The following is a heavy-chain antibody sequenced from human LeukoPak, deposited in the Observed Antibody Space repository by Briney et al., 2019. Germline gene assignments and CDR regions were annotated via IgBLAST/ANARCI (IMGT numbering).Heavy chain of an antibody. CDR3: ARGRWELPY. CDR2: IYYTGST. D-gene: IGHD1-26*01. Sequence: PSETXSLTCTVSGGSISNYYWSWIRQPPGKGLEWIGYIYYTGSTNYNPSLKRRVTISVDTSKNQFSLKLSSVTAADTAVYYCARGRWELPYWGQGTLVTVSS. V-gene: IGHV4-59*01. CDR1: GGSISNYY. J-gene: IGHJ4*02.